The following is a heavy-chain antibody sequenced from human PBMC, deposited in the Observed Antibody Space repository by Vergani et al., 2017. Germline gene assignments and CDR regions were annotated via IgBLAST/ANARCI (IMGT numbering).Heavy chain of an antibody. V-gene: IGHV5-51*01. CDR2: IYPGDSDA. D-gene: IGHD3-16*02. CDR1: GYMFNRYW. J-gene: IGHJ4*02. Sequence: EVQLVQSGAEVKEPGEFLKISCKASGYMFNRYWIGWVRQMPGKGLEWMGIIYPGDSDARYSPSFQGQVTISADRSISTTYLQWSSLKASDTAIYYCARPAWGGYRVPTYIDHWGRGTPVTVSS. CDR3: ARPAWGGYRVPTYIDH.